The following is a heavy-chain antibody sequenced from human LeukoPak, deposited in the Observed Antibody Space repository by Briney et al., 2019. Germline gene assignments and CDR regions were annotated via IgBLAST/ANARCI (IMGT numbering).Heavy chain of an antibody. CDR1: GGTFSSYA. J-gene: IGHJ4*02. V-gene: IGHV1-69*05. CDR2: IIPIFGTA. D-gene: IGHD3-9*01. Sequence: SVKVSCKASGGTFSSYAISWVRQAPGQGLEWMRRIIPIFGTANYAQKFQGRVTITTDESTSTAYMELSSLRSEDTAVYYCARDRYDILSGYYKDAYFDYWGQRTLVTVSS. CDR3: ARDRYDILSGYYKDAYFDY.